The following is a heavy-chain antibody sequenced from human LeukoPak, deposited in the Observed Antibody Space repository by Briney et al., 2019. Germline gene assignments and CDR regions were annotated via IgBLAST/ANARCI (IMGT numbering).Heavy chain of an antibody. V-gene: IGHV3-48*02. Sequence: GGSLRLSCAASGFTFSSFGMNWVRQAPGKGLEWVSDISTSSSPVSYADSVKGRFTISRDNAKNSLYLQMNSLRDEDTAVYYCARRGGAIGAVAGGGGFDYWGQGTLVTVSS. J-gene: IGHJ4*02. D-gene: IGHD6-19*01. CDR3: ARRGGAIGAVAGGGGFDY. CDR1: GFTFSSFG. CDR2: ISTSSSPV.